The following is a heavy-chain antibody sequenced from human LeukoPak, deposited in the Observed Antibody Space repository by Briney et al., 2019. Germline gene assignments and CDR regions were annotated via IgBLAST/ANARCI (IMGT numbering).Heavy chain of an antibody. Sequence: PAASVKVSXKASGYTFRSYGISWVRQAPGQGLEWIGWISAYNGNTNYAQKLQGRATMTTDTSTSTAYMELRSLRSDDTAVYYCARDVKSYYYDSSGYRWDYWGQGTLVTVSS. CDR2: ISAYNGNT. J-gene: IGHJ4*02. CDR3: ARDVKSYYYDSSGYRWDY. D-gene: IGHD3-22*01. CDR1: GYTFRSYG. V-gene: IGHV1-18*01.